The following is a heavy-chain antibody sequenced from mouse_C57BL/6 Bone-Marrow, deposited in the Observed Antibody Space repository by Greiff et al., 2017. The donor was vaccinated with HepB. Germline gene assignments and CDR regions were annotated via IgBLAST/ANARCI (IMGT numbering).Heavy chain of an antibody. CDR2: IWSGGST. CDR3: ARLRFAF. J-gene: IGHJ3*01. Sequence: VKLMESGPGLVQPSPSLSITCTVSGFSFTSYGVHWVRQSPGKGLEWLGVIWSGGSTDYNAAFISRLSISKDNSKSQGFIKMNSLQAYDTAIYYCARLRFAFWGQGTLVTVSA. V-gene: IGHV2-2*01. CDR1: GFSFTSYG.